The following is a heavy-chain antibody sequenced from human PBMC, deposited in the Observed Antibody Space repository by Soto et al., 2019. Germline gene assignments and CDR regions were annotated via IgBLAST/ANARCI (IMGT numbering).Heavy chain of an antibody. CDR2: INVVNGNT. J-gene: IGHJ5*02. CDR3: ARDRVAAVPPESWFDP. Sequence: QVQLVQSGAEVQQPGASVKVSCKASGYTFTHYAIHWVRQAPGQRLDWLGWINVVNGNTKYSQRFQGRVTITSDRSARTVYTEITSMKSENTAVYYCARDRVAAVPPESWFDPWGQGTLVPVSS. CDR1: GYTFTHYA. V-gene: IGHV1-3*01. D-gene: IGHD6-25*01.